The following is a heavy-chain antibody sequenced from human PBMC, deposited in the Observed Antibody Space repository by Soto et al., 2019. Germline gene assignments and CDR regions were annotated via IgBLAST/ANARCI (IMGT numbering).Heavy chain of an antibody. V-gene: IGHV3-9*01. CDR1: GFTFDDYA. CDR2: ISWNSGSI. J-gene: IGHJ5*02. D-gene: IGHD3-16*01. CDR3: DSSPYTFENWFDP. Sequence: TGGSLRLSCAASGFTFDDYAMHWVRQAPGKGLEWVSGISWNSGSIDYADSVKGRFTISRDNAKNSLYLQMNSLRVGPWVPYYYDSSPYTFENWFDPWGQGTLVTVSS.